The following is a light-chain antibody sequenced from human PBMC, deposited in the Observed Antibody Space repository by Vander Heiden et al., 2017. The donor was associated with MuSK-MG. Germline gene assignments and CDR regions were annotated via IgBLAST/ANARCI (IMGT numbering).Light chain of an antibody. Sequence: DIQLTQSPSFLSASVGDRVTITCRASQGISSYLAWYQQKPGKAPKLLIYAASTWQSGVPSRFSGSGYGKEFTLTISSRQPEDFASYYCQQHKSYPPCTFGQWTKLDIK. CDR1: QGISSY. V-gene: IGKV1-9*01. CDR3: QQHKSYPPCT. J-gene: IGKJ2*02. CDR2: AAS.